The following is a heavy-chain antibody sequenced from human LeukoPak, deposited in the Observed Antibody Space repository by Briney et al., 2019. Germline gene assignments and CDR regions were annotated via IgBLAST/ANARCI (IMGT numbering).Heavy chain of an antibody. J-gene: IGHJ4*02. CDR3: ARDTVTPAPFDY. CDR2: IFYSGST. Sequence: SETLSLTCTVSGGSISSYYWSWIRQPPGKGLEWIGYIFYSGSTNYNPSLKSRVTISVDTSKNQFSLKLSSVTAADTAVYYCARDTVTPAPFDYWGQGTLVTVSS. V-gene: IGHV4-59*12. CDR1: GGSISSYY. D-gene: IGHD4-23*01.